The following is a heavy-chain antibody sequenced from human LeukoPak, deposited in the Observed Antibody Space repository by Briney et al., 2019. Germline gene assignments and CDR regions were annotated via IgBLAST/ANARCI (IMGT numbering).Heavy chain of an antibody. J-gene: IGHJ3*02. D-gene: IGHD6-13*01. CDR1: GFTVRSNY. CDR3: ARDLSVGSSWASDAFDI. V-gene: IGHV3-66*02. Sequence: GGSLRLSCAASGFTVRSNYMSWVRQAPGKGLEWVSVIYSGGSTYYADSVKGRFTISRDNSENTLYLQMNSLRAEDTAVYYCARDLSVGSSWASDAFDIWGQGTMVTVSS. CDR2: IYSGGST.